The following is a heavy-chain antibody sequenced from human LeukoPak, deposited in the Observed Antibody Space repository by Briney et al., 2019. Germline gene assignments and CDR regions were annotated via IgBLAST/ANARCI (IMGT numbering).Heavy chain of an antibody. J-gene: IGHJ5*02. D-gene: IGHD6-13*01. CDR2: ISGSGGST. CDR3: AKDPAIPGIAPDP. CDR1: GFTFSSYG. Sequence: PGGTLRLSCAASGFTFSSYGMSWVRQAPGKGLEWVSAISGSGGSTYYADSVKGRFTISRDNSKNTLYLQMHSLRAEDTAVYYCAKDPAIPGIAPDPWGQGTLVTVSS. V-gene: IGHV3-23*01.